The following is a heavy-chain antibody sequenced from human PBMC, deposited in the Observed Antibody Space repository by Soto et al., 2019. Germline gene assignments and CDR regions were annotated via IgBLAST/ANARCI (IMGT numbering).Heavy chain of an antibody. J-gene: IGHJ3*02. Sequence: VGSLRLSCAASGFTFSSYGMHWVRQAPGKGLEWVAVISYDGSNKYYADSVKGRFTISRDNSKNTLYLQMNSLRAEDTAVYYCANYYYDSSGYDPSDAFDIWGQGTMVTV. CDR1: GFTFSSYG. V-gene: IGHV3-30*18. D-gene: IGHD3-22*01. CDR3: ANYYYDSSGYDPSDAFDI. CDR2: ISYDGSNK.